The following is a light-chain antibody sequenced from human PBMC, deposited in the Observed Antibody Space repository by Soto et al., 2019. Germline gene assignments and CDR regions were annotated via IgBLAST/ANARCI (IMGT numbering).Light chain of an antibody. CDR3: YSAAYRV. Sequence: SSELTQPSSVSVSPGQTARITCSGDVLAKKYARWFQQKPGQAPVLVIYKDSERPSGIPERFSGSSSGTTVTLTISGAQVEDEADYYCYSAAYRVFGGGTKLTVL. V-gene: IGLV3-27*01. CDR2: KDS. CDR1: VLAKKY. J-gene: IGLJ2*01.